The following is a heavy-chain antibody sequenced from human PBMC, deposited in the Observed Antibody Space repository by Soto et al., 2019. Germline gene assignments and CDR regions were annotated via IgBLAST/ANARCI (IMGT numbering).Heavy chain of an antibody. CDR3: ARVDCSTTTCYYYGFDV. D-gene: IGHD2-2*01. Sequence: DLEESGGGVVQPGGSLRLSCAGSGVDFSGYTIHWVRQAPGKGLEWVAVISYDGSDKYYADSVKGRFTISRDNAKKTLYLRMNSLRIQDTAVYYCARVDCSTTTCYYYGFDVWGQGTTVTVSS. CDR2: ISYDGSDK. CDR1: GVDFSGYT. J-gene: IGHJ6*02. V-gene: IGHV3-30-3*01.